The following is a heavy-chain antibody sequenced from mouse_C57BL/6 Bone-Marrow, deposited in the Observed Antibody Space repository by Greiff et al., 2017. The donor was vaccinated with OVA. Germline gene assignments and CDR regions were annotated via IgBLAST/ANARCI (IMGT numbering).Heavy chain of an antibody. D-gene: IGHD4-1*01. CDR2: IYPGDGDT. CDR1: GYAFSSYW. J-gene: IGHJ4*01. Sequence: VQLQQSGAELVKPGASVKISCKASGYAFSSYWMNWVKQRPGKGLEWIGQIYPGDGDTNYNGKFKGKATLTADKSSSTAYMQLSSLTSEDSAVYFCARRYWENAMDYWGQGTSVTVSS. V-gene: IGHV1-80*01. CDR3: ARRYWENAMDY.